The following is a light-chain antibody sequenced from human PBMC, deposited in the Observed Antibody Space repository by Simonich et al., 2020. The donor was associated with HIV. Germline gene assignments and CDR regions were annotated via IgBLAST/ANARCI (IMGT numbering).Light chain of an antibody. CDR3: MQALQTPRT. CDR2: LGS. Sequence: DIIMTQSPLSLSVTPGEPASISCRSSQSLLHSDGYNYLAWYLQKPGQSPQLLIYLGSSRASGFPDRFSGSGSGTDFTLKISRVEAEDVGVYYCMQALQTPRTFGLGTKVEIK. CDR1: QSLLHSDGYNY. V-gene: IGKV2-28*01. J-gene: IGKJ1*01.